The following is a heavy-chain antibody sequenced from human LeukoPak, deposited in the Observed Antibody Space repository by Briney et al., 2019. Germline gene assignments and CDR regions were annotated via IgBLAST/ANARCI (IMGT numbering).Heavy chain of an antibody. Sequence: PSETLSLTCAVYGGSFSGYYWSWIRQPPGKGLEWIGEINHSGSTNYNPSLKSRVTISVDTSKNQFSLKLSSVTAADTAVYYCARGGLRYFDWLYIWFDPWGQGTLVTVSS. J-gene: IGHJ5*02. CDR2: INHSGST. CDR3: ARGGLRYFDWLYIWFDP. CDR1: GGSFSGYY. V-gene: IGHV4-34*01. D-gene: IGHD3-9*01.